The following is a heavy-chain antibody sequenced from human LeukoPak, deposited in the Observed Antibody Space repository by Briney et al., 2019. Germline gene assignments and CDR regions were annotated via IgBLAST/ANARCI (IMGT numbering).Heavy chain of an antibody. Sequence: PGGSLRLSCAASGFTFSTFAMIWVRQPPGKGLEWVSSIFPSGDEIHYADSVRGRFTIFRDNSKSTLSLQMNSLRAEDTAIYCCATYRQVLLPFEAWGQGTLVTVSS. CDR1: GFTFSTFA. J-gene: IGHJ5*02. V-gene: IGHV3-23*01. D-gene: IGHD2-8*02. CDR3: ATYRQVLLPFEA. CDR2: IFPSGDEI.